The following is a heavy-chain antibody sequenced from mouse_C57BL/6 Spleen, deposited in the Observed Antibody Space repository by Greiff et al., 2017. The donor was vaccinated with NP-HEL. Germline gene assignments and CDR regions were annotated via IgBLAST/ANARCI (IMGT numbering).Heavy chain of an antibody. D-gene: IGHD1-1*01. CDR2: IYPGSGST. CDR3: ARPYARGGFAY. CDR1: GYTFTSYW. Sequence: VKLMESGAELVKPGASVKMSCKASGYTFTSYWITWVKQRPGQGLEWIGDIYPGSGSTNYNEKFKSKATLTVDTSSSTAYMQLSSLTSEDSAVYYCARPYARGGFAYWGQGTLVTVSA. V-gene: IGHV1-55*01. J-gene: IGHJ3*01.